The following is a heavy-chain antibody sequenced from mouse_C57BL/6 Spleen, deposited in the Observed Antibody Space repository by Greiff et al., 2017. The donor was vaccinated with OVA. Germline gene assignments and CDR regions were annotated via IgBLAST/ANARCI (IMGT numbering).Heavy chain of an antibody. J-gene: IGHJ4*01. CDR2: ISDGGSYT. D-gene: IGHD4-1*01. V-gene: IGHV5-4*01. CDR3: ARDPGTGPLYYYAMDY. Sequence: EVKLVESGGGLVKPGGSLKLSCAASGFTFSSYAMSWVRQTPEKRLEWVATISDGGSYTYYPDNVKGRFTISRDNAKNNLYLQMSHLKSEDTAMYYCARDPGTGPLYYYAMDYWGQGTSVTVSS. CDR1: GFTFSSYA.